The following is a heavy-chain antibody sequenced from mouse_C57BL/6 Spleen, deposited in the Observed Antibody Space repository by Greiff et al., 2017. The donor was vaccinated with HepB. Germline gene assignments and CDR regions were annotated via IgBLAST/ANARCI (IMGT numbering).Heavy chain of an antibody. D-gene: IGHD2-4*01. CDR3: ARGIFYDYTGYFDV. Sequence: EVMLVESGGGLVKPGGSLKLSCAASGFTFSDYGMHWVRQAPEKGLEWVAYISSGSSTIYYADTVKGRFTISRDNAKNTLFLQMTSLRSEDTAMYYCARGIFYDYTGYFDVWGTGTTVTVSS. J-gene: IGHJ1*03. V-gene: IGHV5-17*01. CDR2: ISSGSSTI. CDR1: GFTFSDYG.